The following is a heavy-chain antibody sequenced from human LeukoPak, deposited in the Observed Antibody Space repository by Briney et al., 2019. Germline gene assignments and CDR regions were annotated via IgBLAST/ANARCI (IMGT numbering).Heavy chain of an antibody. V-gene: IGHV3-30*18. Sequence: HPGRSLRLSCAASGFTFSSYGMHWVRQAPGKGLEWVAVISYDGSNKYYADSVKGRFTISRDNSKNTLYLQMNSLRAEDTAVYYCAKDLGVAVAGRGYYYYGMDVWGQGTTVTVSS. D-gene: IGHD6-19*01. J-gene: IGHJ6*02. CDR2: ISYDGSNK. CDR3: AKDLGVAVAGRGYYYYGMDV. CDR1: GFTFSSYG.